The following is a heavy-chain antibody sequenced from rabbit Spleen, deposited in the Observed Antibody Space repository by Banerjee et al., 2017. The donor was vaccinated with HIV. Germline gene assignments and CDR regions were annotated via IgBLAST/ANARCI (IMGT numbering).Heavy chain of an antibody. CDR1: GIDFTNYY. V-gene: IGHV1S47*01. Sequence: QEQLVESGGGLVQPGGSLTLSCKASGIDFTNYYITWVRQAPGKGLEWIGIIYGAKGSTDYASWVNGRFTISSDNAQSTVDLKMTSLTAADTATYFCARAIVPWLGLTRLDLWGPGTLVTVS. CDR3: ARAIVPWLGLTRLDL. D-gene: IGHD4-1*01. J-gene: IGHJ3*01. CDR2: IYGAKGST.